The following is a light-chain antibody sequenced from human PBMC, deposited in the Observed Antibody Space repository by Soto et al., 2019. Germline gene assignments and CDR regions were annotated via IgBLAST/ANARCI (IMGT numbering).Light chain of an antibody. J-gene: IGKJ4*01. V-gene: IGKV4-1*01. CDR1: QSVLSSSNNKNY. Sequence: DIVMTQSPDSLAVSLGERATINCKSSQSVLSSSNNKNYLAWYQQKPGQPPKLLILWASTQESGVADRFSGSGSGTDFTLTISSLQAEDVAVYYCHQYYGAPVTFGGGTKVEIK. CDR3: HQYYGAPVT. CDR2: WAS.